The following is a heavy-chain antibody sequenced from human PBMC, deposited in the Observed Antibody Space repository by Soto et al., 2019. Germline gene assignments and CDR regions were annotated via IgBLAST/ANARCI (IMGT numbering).Heavy chain of an antibody. CDR2: IYPGDSDT. V-gene: IGHV5-51*01. D-gene: IGHD5-18*01. Sequence: PWESLKISCEGSGYSFTIYWIGWVRQMPGKGLEWMGIIYPGDSDTRYSPSFQGQVTISADKSISTAYLQWSSLKASDTAMYYCARQVDTAMVTIDYWGQGTLVTVSS. J-gene: IGHJ4*02. CDR3: ARQVDTAMVTIDY. CDR1: GYSFTIYW.